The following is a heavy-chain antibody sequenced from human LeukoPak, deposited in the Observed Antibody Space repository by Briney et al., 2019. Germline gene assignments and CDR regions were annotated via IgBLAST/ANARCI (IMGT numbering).Heavy chain of an antibody. D-gene: IGHD2-2*01. J-gene: IGHJ4*02. V-gene: IGHV3-21*01. CDR3: AKKRGYQLLSPVLN. CDR1: GFTFSSYS. CDR2: ISSSSSYI. Sequence: PGGSLRLSCAASGFTFSSYSMNWVRQAPGKGLEWVSSISSSSSYIYYADSVKGRFTISRDNAKNSLYLQMNSLRAEDTAVYYCAKKRGYQLLSPVLNWGQGTLVTVSS.